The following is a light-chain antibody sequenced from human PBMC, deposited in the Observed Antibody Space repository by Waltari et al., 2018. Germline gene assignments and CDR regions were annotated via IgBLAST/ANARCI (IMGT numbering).Light chain of an antibody. CDR2: TNK. CDR3: AVWDDSLNVV. CDR1: SSNIGRNT. J-gene: IGLJ2*01. V-gene: IGLV1-44*01. Sequence: QSVVTQAPSASGTPGQRVTISCSGSSSNIGRNTVNWYHQLPGTAPKLVIYTNKQRPSGVPDRFSGSKSGTSASLAISGLQSEDEADYYCAVWDDSLNVVFGGGTQLTVL.